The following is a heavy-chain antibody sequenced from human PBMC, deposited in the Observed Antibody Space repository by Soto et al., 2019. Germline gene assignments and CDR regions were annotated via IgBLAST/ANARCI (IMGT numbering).Heavy chain of an antibody. J-gene: IGHJ4*02. CDR1: GGPFSSHS. V-gene: IGHV1-69*04. D-gene: IGHD3-10*01. CDR3: IRRGLAQDFDF. Sequence: QVLVVQSGAEVKNPGSSVRVSCKASGGPFSSHSITWVRQAPGQGLEWMGRFIPILDRTNHAQRFQGRVTFTADTSTSTAYMDLSGLRSQDTAIYYCIRRGLAQDFDFWGQGTQITVSS. CDR2: FIPILDRT.